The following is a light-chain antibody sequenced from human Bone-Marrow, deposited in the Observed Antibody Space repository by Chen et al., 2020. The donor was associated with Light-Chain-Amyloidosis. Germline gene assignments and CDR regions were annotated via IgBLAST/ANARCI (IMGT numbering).Light chain of an antibody. CDR3: QSADNSGTYEVI. CDR1: DLPTKY. Sequence: SYELTQPPSVSVFPGQTARITCSGDDLPTKYAYCYQQKPGQAPVLVLHSDTERPSGISERFSGSRSGTTATLTISGVQAEDEADDHCQSADNSGTYEVICGGGTELTVL. CDR2: SDT. V-gene: IGLV3-25*03. J-gene: IGLJ2*01.